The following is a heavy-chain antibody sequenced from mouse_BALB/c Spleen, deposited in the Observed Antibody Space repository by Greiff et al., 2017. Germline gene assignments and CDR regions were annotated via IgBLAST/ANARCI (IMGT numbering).Heavy chain of an antibody. Sequence: VQRVESGPGLVAPSQSLSITCNVSVFSLTSYGVHWVRQPPGKGLEWLGVIWAGGSTNYNSALMSRLSISKDNSKSQVFLKMNSLQTDDTVMYYCARDVYYGSSYGWDFDVWGAGTTVTVSS. V-gene: IGHV2-9*02. CDR1: VFSLTSYG. D-gene: IGHD1-1*01. CDR2: IWAGGST. J-gene: IGHJ1*01. CDR3: ARDVYYGSSYGWDFDV.